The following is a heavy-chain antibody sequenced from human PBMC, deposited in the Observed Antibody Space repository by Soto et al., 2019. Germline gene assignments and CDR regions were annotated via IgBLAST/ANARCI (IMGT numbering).Heavy chain of an antibody. V-gene: IGHV3-33*01. CDR1: GFTFSSYG. J-gene: IGHJ4*02. D-gene: IGHD6-13*01. CDR3: ASDADSSSFLLDY. CDR2: IWYDGSNK. Sequence: QVQLVESGGGVVQPGRSLRLSCAASGFTFSSYGMHWVRQAPGKGLEWVAVIWYDGSNKYYADSVKGRFTISRDNSKNTLYLQMNSLRAEDTAVYYCASDADSSSFLLDYWGQGTLVTVSS.